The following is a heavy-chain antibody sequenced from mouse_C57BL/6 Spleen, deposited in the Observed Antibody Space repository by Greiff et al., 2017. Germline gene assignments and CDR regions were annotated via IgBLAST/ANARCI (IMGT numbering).Heavy chain of an antibody. V-gene: IGHV2-6-1*01. D-gene: IGHD1-1*01. CDR3: ARQGTTVDWYFDV. CDR1: GFSLTSYG. J-gene: IGHJ1*03. Sequence: VQLQESGPGLVAPSQSLSITCTVSGFSLTSYGVHWVRQPPGKGLEWLVVIWSDGSTTYNSALNSRLSISKDNSKSQVFLKMNSLQTDDTAKYYCARQGTTVDWYFDVWGTGTTVTVSS. CDR2: IWSDGST.